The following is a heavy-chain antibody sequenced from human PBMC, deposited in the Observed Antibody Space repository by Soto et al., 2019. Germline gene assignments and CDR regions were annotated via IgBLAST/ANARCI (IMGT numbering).Heavy chain of an antibody. CDR3: ARDPSYYYDREPGY. Sequence: QVQLVQSGAEVKKPGSSVKVSCKASGGTFSSYTISWVRQAPGQGLEWMGRIIPILGIANYAQKFQGRVTITADNSTSTAYMELSSLRSEDTAVYYCARDPSYYYDREPGYWGQGTLVTVSS. J-gene: IGHJ4*02. V-gene: IGHV1-69*08. D-gene: IGHD3-22*01. CDR2: IIPILGIA. CDR1: GGTFSSYT.